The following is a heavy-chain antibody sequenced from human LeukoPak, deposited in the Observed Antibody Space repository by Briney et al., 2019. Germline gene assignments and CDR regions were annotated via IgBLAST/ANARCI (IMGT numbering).Heavy chain of an antibody. CDR2: IYSGGST. CDR1: GFTVSSNY. V-gene: IGHV3-53*01. CDR3: ARDPNLYSGTYDTY. J-gene: IGHJ4*02. Sequence: PGGSLRLSCAASGFTVSSNYMSWVRQAPGKGLEWVSVIYSGGSTFYADSVKGRFTISRDNSKNTLYLQMNSLRAEDTAVYYCARDPNLYSGTYDTYWGQGTLVTVSS. D-gene: IGHD1-26*01.